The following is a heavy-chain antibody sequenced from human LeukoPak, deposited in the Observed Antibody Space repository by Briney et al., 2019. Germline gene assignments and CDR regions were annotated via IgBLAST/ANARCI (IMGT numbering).Heavy chain of an antibody. CDR3: ARMLISSGYYVDS. V-gene: IGHV3-53*01. J-gene: IGHJ4*02. D-gene: IGHD3-22*01. CDR1: GFTVSSNY. CDR2: IYSGGTT. Sequence: GGSLRLSCAASGFTVSSNYMSWVRQAPGKGLEWVSVIYSGGTTYYADSVKGRFTISTDISKNTLYLQMGSLRVEDTAVYYCARMLISSGYYVDSWGQGTLVTVSS.